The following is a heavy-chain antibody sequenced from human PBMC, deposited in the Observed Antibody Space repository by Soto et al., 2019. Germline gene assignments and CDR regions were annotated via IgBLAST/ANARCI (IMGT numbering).Heavy chain of an antibody. D-gene: IGHD1-1*01. Sequence: EVQLVESGGGLVQPGGSLRLSCAASGFTFSDHYMDWVRQAPGKGLEWVGRIRNKFNSYTTEYAASVKGRFTISRDDSKNSLYFQMNSLKADDTGVYYCARGKGTTWTDHALDIWGQGTMVTVSS. J-gene: IGHJ3*02. CDR1: GFTFSDHY. V-gene: IGHV3-72*01. CDR3: ARGKGTTWTDHALDI. CDR2: IRNKFNSYTT.